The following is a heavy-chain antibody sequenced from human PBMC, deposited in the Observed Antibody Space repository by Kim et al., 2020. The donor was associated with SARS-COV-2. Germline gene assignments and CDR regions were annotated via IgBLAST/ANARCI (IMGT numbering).Heavy chain of an antibody. J-gene: IGHJ4*02. D-gene: IGHD4-17*01. V-gene: IGHV3-33*01. CDR3: ARASVAGSYGDYD. Sequence: YAEAGKGRFTISRDNSKNTLYLQRNSLRAEDTAVYYCARASVAGSYGDYDWGQGTLVTVSS.